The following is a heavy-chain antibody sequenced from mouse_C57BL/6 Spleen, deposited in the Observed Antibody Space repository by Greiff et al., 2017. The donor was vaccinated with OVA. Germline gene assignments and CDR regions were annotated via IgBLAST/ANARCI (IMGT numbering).Heavy chain of an antibody. CDR3: APYYYGSSWCAY. CDR2: IYPGDGDT. V-gene: IGHV1-82*01. D-gene: IGHD1-1*01. J-gene: IGHJ3*01. Sequence: QVQLQQSGPELVQPGASVKISCKAFGYAFSSSWMNWVKQRPGKGLEWIGRIYPGDGDTNYNGKFKGKATLTADKSSSTAYMQLSSLTSEDSAVYVCAPYYYGSSWCAYWGQGTLVTVSA. CDR1: GYAFSSSW.